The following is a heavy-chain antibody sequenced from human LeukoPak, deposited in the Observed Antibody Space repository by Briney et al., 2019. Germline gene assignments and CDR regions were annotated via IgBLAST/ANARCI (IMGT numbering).Heavy chain of an antibody. CDR3: ARGQVTTVTRLAAFDI. Sequence: GGSLRLSCAASGFTFSNYGVHWVRQAPGKGLEWVSFIRFDGSNKYYADSVKGRFTISRDSSKNTLYLQMNSLRAEDTAVYYCARGQVTTVTRLAAFDIWGQGTMVTVS. D-gene: IGHD4-17*01. CDR2: IRFDGSNK. CDR1: GFTFSNYG. J-gene: IGHJ3*02. V-gene: IGHV3-30*02.